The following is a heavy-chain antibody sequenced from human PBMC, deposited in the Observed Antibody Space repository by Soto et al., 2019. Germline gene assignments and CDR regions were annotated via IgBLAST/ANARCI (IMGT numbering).Heavy chain of an antibody. J-gene: IGHJ4*02. V-gene: IGHV4-39*02. CDR3: VRDVLAYSRSSGFGY. CDR1: GGSISSSSYY. D-gene: IGHD6-6*01. CDR2: IYYSGST. Sequence: SETLSLTCTVSGGSISSSSYYWGWIRQPPGKGLEWIGSIYYSGSTYYNPSLKSRVTISVDTSKNQFSLKLSSVTAADTAVYYCVRDVLAYSRSSGFGYWGEGTLVSVSS.